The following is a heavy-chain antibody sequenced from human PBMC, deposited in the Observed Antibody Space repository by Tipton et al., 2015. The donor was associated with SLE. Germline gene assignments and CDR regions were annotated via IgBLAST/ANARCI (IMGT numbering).Heavy chain of an antibody. CDR1: GFTFPTYW. CDR3: ARGGYTFDQ. Sequence: SLRLSCAASGFTFPTYWMTWVRQAPGEGLEWVANMNQDGSEKSYVDSVKGRFTISRDNAKNSLYLQMNSLRAEDTAVYYCARGGYTFDQWGQGTLVTVSS. D-gene: IGHD1-1*01. J-gene: IGHJ4*02. V-gene: IGHV3-7*01. CDR2: MNQDGSEK.